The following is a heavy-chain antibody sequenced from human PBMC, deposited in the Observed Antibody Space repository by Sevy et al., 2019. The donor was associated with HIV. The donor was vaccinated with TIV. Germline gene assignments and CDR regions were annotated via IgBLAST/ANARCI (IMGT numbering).Heavy chain of an antibody. CDR1: GYSFSSYA. CDR3: ARPSPRIAAAASAFYDN. CDR2: INGRGGST. V-gene: IGHV3-23*01. D-gene: IGHD6-13*01. Sequence: GGSLRLSCVVSGYSFSSYAISWVRQAPGKGLEWVSPINGRGGSTYYAESVKGRFTISRENPKNRVFLQMMNLRVDDTAIYYCARPSPRIAAAASAFYDNWGQGTLVTVSS. J-gene: IGHJ4*02.